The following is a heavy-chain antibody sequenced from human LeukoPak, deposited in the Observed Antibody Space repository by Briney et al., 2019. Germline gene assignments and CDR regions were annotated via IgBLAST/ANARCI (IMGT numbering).Heavy chain of an antibody. J-gene: IGHJ6*03. CDR1: GFIFTNYP. Sequence: GKSLRLSCAASGFIFTNYPLHWVRQAPGKGLEWVAVISHDGRNKFYADSVRGRFTISRDNTLYLQMNSLRADDTAVYYCARDPRYNSASGSSTYYYDYYMDVWGKGTAVTVSS. CDR3: ARDPRYNSASGSSTYYYDYYMDV. D-gene: IGHD3-10*01. V-gene: IGHV3-30*04. CDR2: ISHDGRNK.